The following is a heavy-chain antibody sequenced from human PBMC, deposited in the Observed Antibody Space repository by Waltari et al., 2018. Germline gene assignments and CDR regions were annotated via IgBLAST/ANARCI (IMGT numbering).Heavy chain of an antibody. D-gene: IGHD6-6*01. CDR2: IRWNSGSR. J-gene: IGHJ4*02. CDR1: GFTFDDYA. V-gene: IGHV3-9*01. CDR3: AKSVQFIAARPWGPSLYYFDY. Sequence: EVQLVESGGGLVQPGRSLRLSCAASGFTFDDYAMHWVRQAPGKGLEWVSGIRWNSGSRVDADSVKGRVTIAGDNAKNSLYRQRNSLRAEDTALDYCAKSVQFIAARPWGPSLYYFDYWGQGTLVTVAS.